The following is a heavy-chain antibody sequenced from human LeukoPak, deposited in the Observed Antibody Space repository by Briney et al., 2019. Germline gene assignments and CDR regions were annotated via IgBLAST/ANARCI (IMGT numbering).Heavy chain of an antibody. V-gene: IGHV4-59*01. CDR3: ARAQSSGWFYFDY. Sequence: SETLSLTCAVYGGSFSSYYWSWIRQPPGKGLEWIGYIYYSGGTNYNPSLKSRVTISVDTSKNQFSLKLSSVTAADTAVYYCARAQSSGWFYFDYWGQGTLVTVSS. J-gene: IGHJ4*02. CDR1: GGSFSSYY. D-gene: IGHD6-19*01. CDR2: IYYSGGT.